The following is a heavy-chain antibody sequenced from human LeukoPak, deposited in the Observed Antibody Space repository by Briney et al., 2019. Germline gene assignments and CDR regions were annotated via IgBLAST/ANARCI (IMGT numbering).Heavy chain of an antibody. J-gene: IGHJ6*02. D-gene: IGHD3-22*01. Sequence: GGSLRLSCAASGFTFSSYWTTWVRQAPGKGLEWVANIKQDGSEKYYVDSVKGRFTISRDNAKNSLYLQMNSLRAEDTAVYYCARVDYYDSSGYNYYYGMDVWGQGTTVTVSS. CDR1: GFTFSSYW. V-gene: IGHV3-7*03. CDR2: IKQDGSEK. CDR3: ARVDYYDSSGYNYYYGMDV.